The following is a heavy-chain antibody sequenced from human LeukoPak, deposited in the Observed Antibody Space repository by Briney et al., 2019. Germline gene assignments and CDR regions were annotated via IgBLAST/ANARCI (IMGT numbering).Heavy chain of an antibody. J-gene: IGHJ4*02. CDR3: ARHNNGYTY. V-gene: IGHV3-7*03. CDR1: GFSISTYY. D-gene: IGHD5-24*01. Sequence: PGGSLRLPCAASGFSISTYYMSWVRQALGKGLEWVANIKQDGSEKYYGDSVKGRFTISRDNAKNSLYLQMNSLRVDDTAMYYCARHNNGYTYWGQGTLVTVSS. CDR2: IKQDGSEK.